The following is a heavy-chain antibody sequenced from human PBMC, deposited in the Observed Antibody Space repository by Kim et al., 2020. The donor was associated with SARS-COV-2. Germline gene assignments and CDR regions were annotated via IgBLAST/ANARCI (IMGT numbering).Heavy chain of an antibody. Sequence: GGSLRLSCAASGFTFSSYGMHWVRQAPGKGLEWVAVISYDGSNKYYADSVKGRFTISRDNSKNTLYLQMNSLRAEDTAVYYCANSNRGYCSGGSCYYFD. D-gene: IGHD2-15*01. CDR3: ANSNRGYCSGGSCYYFD. V-gene: IGHV3-30*18. CDR2: ISYDGSNK. J-gene: IGHJ4*01. CDR1: GFTFSSYG.